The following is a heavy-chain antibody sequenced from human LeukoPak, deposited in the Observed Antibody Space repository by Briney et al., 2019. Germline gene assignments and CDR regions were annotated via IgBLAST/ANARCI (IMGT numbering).Heavy chain of an antibody. D-gene: IGHD1-26*01. CDR2: INPNSDGT. Sequence: ASVKVSCMASGYTFTGHYMHWVRQAPGQGLEWMGWINPNSDGTSYAQRFQSRVTMTRDTSIGTAYMELSGLRSDDTAVYYCARDRGSYFSYAFDIWGQGTMVTVSS. J-gene: IGHJ3*02. CDR3: ARDRGSYFSYAFDI. V-gene: IGHV1-2*02. CDR1: GYTFTGHY.